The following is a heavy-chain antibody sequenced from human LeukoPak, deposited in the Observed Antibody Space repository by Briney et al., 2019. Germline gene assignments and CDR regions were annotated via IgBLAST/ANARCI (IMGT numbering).Heavy chain of an antibody. CDR1: GFTFSSYW. Sequence: PGGSLRLSCAASGFTFSSYWMSWVRQAPGEGLEWVANIKQDGSEKYYVDSVKGRFTISRDNAKNSLYLQMNSLRAEDTAVYYCARARDQYYDFWSGYYSPDAFDIWGQGTMVTVSS. CDR2: IKQDGSEK. J-gene: IGHJ3*02. V-gene: IGHV3-7*04. D-gene: IGHD3-3*01. CDR3: ARARDQYYDFWSGYYSPDAFDI.